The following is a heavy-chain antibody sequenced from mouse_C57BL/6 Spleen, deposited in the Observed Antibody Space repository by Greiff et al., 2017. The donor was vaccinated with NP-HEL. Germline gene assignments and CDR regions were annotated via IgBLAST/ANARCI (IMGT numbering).Heavy chain of an antibody. J-gene: IGHJ3*01. CDR1: GFTFSNYW. CDR2: IRLKSDNYAT. V-gene: IGHV6-3*01. CDR3: TTGTKGAWFAY. D-gene: IGHD4-1*01. Sequence: EVKLLESGGGLVQPGGSMKLSCVASGFTFSNYWMNWVRQSPEKGLEWVAQIRLKSDNYATHYAESVKGRFTISRDDSKSSVYLQMNNLRAEDTGIYYCTTGTKGAWFAYWGQGTLVTVSA.